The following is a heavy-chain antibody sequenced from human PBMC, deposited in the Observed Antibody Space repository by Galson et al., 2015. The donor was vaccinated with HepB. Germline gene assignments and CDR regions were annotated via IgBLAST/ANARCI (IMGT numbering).Heavy chain of an antibody. V-gene: IGHV4-59*01. CDR1: GGSISSYY. CDR2: IYYSGST. CDR3: ASAVDTAFFDY. D-gene: IGHD5-18*01. J-gene: IGHJ4*02. Sequence: DTLSLTCTVSGGSISSYYWSWIRQPPGKGLEWIGYIYYSGSTNYNPSLKSRVTISVDTSKNQFSLKLSSVTAADTAVYYCASAVDTAFFDYWGQGTLVTVSS.